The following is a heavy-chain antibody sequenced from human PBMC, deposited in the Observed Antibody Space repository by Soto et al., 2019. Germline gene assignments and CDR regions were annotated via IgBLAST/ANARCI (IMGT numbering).Heavy chain of an antibody. J-gene: IGHJ4*02. CDR2: ISAYNGNT. Sequence: QVQLVQSGAEVKKPGAAVKVSCKASGYTFTSYAISWVRQAPGQGLEWMGGISAYNGNTNYAQKPHGRVTMSTDTTTSKAYLEVRSLSSEDTAVYYFPRESPPIAYWGQGTRITVSS. CDR3: PRESPPIAY. D-gene: IGHD6-13*01. V-gene: IGHV1-18*01. CDR1: GYTFTSYA.